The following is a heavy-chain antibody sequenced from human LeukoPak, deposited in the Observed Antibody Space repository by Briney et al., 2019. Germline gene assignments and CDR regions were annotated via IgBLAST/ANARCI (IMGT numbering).Heavy chain of an antibody. J-gene: IGHJ4*02. CDR3: ASPGYCSGVSCY. CDR1: GFTFSSYE. V-gene: IGHV3-48*03. D-gene: IGHD2-15*01. Sequence: AGGSLRLFCAASGFTFSSYETNWVRQAPGKGLEWVSYISSSGSTIYYADSGKGRFTISRDNAKNSLYLQMNSLRAEDTAVYYCASPGYCSGVSCYWGQGTLVTVSS. CDR2: ISSSGSTI.